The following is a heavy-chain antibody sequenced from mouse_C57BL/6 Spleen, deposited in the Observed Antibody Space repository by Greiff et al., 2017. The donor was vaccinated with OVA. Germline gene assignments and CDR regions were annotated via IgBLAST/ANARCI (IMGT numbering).Heavy chain of an antibody. CDR2: ISSGSSTI. CDR1: GFTFSDYG. J-gene: IGHJ4*01. CDR3: ARSYGNYGAMDY. D-gene: IGHD2-1*01. V-gene: IGHV5-17*01. Sequence: EVQLVESGGGLVKPGGSLKLSCAASGFTFSDYGMHWVRQAPEKGLEWVAYISSGSSTIYYADTVKGRFTISRDNAKNTLCLQMTSLRSEDTAMYYCARSYGNYGAMDYWGQGTSVTVSS.